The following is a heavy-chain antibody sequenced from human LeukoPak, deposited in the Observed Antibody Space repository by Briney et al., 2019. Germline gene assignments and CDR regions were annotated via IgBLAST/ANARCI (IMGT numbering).Heavy chain of an antibody. CDR2: IWYDGSNK. Sequence: GGSLRLSCAASGFTFSSYGMHWVRQAPGKGLEWVAVIWYDGSNKYYADSVKGLFTISRDNSKNTLYLQMNSLRAEDTAVYYCARGRVATTTVTYYFDYWGQGTLVTVSS. D-gene: IGHD5-12*01. CDR1: GFTFSSYG. CDR3: ARGRVATTTVTYYFDY. V-gene: IGHV3-33*01. J-gene: IGHJ4*02.